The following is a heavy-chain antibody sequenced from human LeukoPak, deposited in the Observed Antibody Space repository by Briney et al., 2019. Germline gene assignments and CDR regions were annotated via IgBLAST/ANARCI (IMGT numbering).Heavy chain of an antibody. D-gene: IGHD6-19*01. V-gene: IGHV1-8*02. CDR2: MNPNSGNT. J-gene: IGHJ6*03. CDR1: GYTFTSYD. CDR3: ARVRIAVAGPYYYYYMDV. Sequence: ASVKVSCKASGYTFTSYDINWVRQATGQGLEWMGWMNPNSGNTGYAQKFQGRVTMTTDTSTSTAYMELRSLRSDDTAVYYCARVRIAVAGPYYYYYMDVWGKGTTVTISS.